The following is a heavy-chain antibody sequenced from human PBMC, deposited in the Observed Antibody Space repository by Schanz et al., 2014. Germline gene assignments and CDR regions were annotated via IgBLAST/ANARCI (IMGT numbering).Heavy chain of an antibody. D-gene: IGHD1-1*01. CDR3: ARGRVLES. Sequence: EVQLVESGGGLVQPGGSLRLSCSASGFTFSTFAMHWVRQAPGKGLEWVANIKKDGSEKYYVDSVKGRFTISRDNAKNSLFLQMNSLRPEDTAVYYCARGRVLESWGQGALVTVSS. V-gene: IGHV3-7*01. CDR1: GFTFSTFA. J-gene: IGHJ5*02. CDR2: IKKDGSEK.